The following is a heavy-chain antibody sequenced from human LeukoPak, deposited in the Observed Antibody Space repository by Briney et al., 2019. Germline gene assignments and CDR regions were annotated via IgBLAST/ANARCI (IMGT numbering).Heavy chain of an antibody. CDR1: GGTFSSYA. CDR3: ARSLGGSNWFDP. V-gene: IGHV1-69*05. Sequence: SVKVSCKASGGTFSSYAVSWVRQAPGQGLEWMGRIIPIFGTANYAQKFQGRVTITTDESTSTAYMELSSLRSEDTAVYYCARSLGGSNWFDPWGQGTLVTVSS. D-gene: IGHD5-12*01. CDR2: IIPIFGTA. J-gene: IGHJ5*02.